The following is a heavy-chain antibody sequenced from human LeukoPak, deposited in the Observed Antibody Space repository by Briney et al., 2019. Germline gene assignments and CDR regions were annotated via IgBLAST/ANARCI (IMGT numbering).Heavy chain of an antibody. CDR3: ARTRDGGTPYYYMDV. J-gene: IGHJ6*03. CDR2: ISAYNGNT. CDR1: GYTFTSYG. V-gene: IGHV1-18*01. Sequence: ASVKVSCKASGYTFTSYGISWVRQAPGQGLEWMGWISAYNGNTNYAQKLQGRVTMTTDTSTSTAYMELRSLRSDDTAVYYCARTRDGGTPYYYMDVWGKGTTVTVSS. D-gene: IGHD4-23*01.